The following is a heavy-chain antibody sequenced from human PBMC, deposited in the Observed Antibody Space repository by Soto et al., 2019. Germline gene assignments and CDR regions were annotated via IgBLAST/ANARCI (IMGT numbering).Heavy chain of an antibody. CDR3: ARGVHTAMDTQDNYYGMDV. Sequence: QVQLVQSGAEVKKPGSSVKVSCKASGGTFSSYAISWVRQAPGQGLEWMGGIIPIFGTANYAQKFQGRVTITADESTSTAYMELSSLRSEDTAVYYCARGVHTAMDTQDNYYGMDVWGQGTTVTVS. CDR1: GGTFSSYA. CDR2: IIPIFGTA. V-gene: IGHV1-69*12. J-gene: IGHJ6*02. D-gene: IGHD5-18*01.